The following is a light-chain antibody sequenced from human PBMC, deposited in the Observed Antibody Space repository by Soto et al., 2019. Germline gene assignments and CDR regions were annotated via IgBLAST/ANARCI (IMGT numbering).Light chain of an antibody. Sequence: QSVLTQPASVSGSPGQSITISCTGTSSDVGDYNYVSWYQQLPGKAPKLMIYEVSNRPSGVSIRFSGSKSGNTASLTISGLRAEDEADYYCNSYTSTSTPYVFGTGTKVTVL. V-gene: IGLV2-14*01. J-gene: IGLJ1*01. CDR2: EVS. CDR3: NSYTSTSTPYV. CDR1: SSDVGDYNY.